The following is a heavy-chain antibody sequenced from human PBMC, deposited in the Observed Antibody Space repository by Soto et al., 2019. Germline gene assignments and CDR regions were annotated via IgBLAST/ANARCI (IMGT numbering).Heavy chain of an antibody. V-gene: IGHV4-31*03. D-gene: IGHD7-27*01. CDR2: IYYSGNT. Sequence: QVQLQESGPGLVKPSQTLSLTCTVSGGSISSGSYYWSWNRQHPGKGLEWMGYIYYSGNTYYNPSLKSRVTISVDTSKNQFSLKLSSVTAADTAVYFCARGSWAFYYFDYWGQGTLVTVSS. CDR1: GGSISSGSYY. CDR3: ARGSWAFYYFDY. J-gene: IGHJ4*02.